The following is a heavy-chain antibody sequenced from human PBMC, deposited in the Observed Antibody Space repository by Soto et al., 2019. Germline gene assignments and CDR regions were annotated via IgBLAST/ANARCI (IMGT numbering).Heavy chain of an antibody. CDR1: GFTFSSYS. CDR2: ISSSSSYI. Sequence: XESLRLSCAASGFTFSSYSMNWVRQAPGKGLEWVSSISSSSSYIYYADSVKGRFTISRDNAKNSLYLQMNSLRAEDTAVYYCARISGYSYGDDFDYWGQGTLVTVSS. CDR3: ARISGYSYGDDFDY. V-gene: IGHV3-21*01. D-gene: IGHD5-18*01. J-gene: IGHJ4*02.